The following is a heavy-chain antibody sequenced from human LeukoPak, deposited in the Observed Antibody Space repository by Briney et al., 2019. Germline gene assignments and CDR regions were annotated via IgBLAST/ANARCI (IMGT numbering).Heavy chain of an antibody. CDR3: ARGYSSGLSDY. Sequence: PSETLSLTCTVSGGSISSYYWSWIRQPPGKGLEWIGYIYYSGSTNYNPSLKGRVTISVDTSKNQFSLKLSSVTAADTAVYYCARGYSSGLSDYWGQGTLVTVSS. D-gene: IGHD6-19*01. CDR1: GGSISSYY. J-gene: IGHJ4*02. CDR2: IYYSGST. V-gene: IGHV4-59*01.